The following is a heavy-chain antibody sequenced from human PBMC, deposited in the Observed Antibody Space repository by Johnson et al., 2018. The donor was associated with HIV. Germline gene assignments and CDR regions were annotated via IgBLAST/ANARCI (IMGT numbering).Heavy chain of an antibody. CDR3: ARAGVGAGAFDI. J-gene: IGHJ3*02. V-gene: IGHV3-13*01. Sequence: VQLVESGGGLVQPGGSLRLSCAASGFTFSSYDMHWVRQATGKGLEWVSAIGTAGDTYYPVSVKGRFTISKENAKNSLYLQMNSLRAGDTAVYYCARAGVGAGAFDIWGQGTMVTVSS. CDR2: IGTAGDT. D-gene: IGHD1-26*01. CDR1: GFTFSSYD.